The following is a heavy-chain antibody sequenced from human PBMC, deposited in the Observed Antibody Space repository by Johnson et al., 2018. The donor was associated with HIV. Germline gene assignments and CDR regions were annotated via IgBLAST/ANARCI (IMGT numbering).Heavy chain of an antibody. CDR1: GFTVGSKY. D-gene: IGHD3-22*01. Sequence: EVQLVESVGGLVQPGGSLRLSCAASGFTVGSKYMIWVRLAPGEGLEWVSGISSDGRTHYPDSVKGRFSISRDNSKNTLSLQINSVRADDTAVYFCASSVNVQGGYDIWGQGTMVTASS. CDR2: ISSDGRT. J-gene: IGHJ3*02. CDR3: ASSVNVQGGYDI. V-gene: IGHV3-66*01.